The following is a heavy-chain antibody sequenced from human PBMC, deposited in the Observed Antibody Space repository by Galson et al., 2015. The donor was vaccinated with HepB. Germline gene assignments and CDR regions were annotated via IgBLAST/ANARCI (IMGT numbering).Heavy chain of an antibody. V-gene: IGHV5-10-1*01. CDR2: IDPSDSYT. J-gene: IGHJ4*02. CDR3: ARLEDIVVVPAASFDY. D-gene: IGHD2-2*01. Sequence: QSGAEVKKPGESLRISCKGSGYSFTSYWISWVRQMPGKGLEWMGRIDPSDSYTNYSPSFQGHVTISADKSISTAYLQWSSLKASDTAMYYCARLEDIVVVPAASFDYWGQGTLVTVSS. CDR1: GYSFTSYW.